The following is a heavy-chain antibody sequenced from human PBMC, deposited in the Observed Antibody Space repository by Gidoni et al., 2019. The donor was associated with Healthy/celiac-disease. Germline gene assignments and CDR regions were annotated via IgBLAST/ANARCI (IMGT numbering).Heavy chain of an antibody. V-gene: IGHV3-33*01. Sequence: QVQLVESGGGVVQPGGSLRLSCAASGFTFSSYGMHWVRQAPGKGLEWVAVIWYDGSNKYYADSVKGRFTISRDNSKNTLYLQMNSLRAEDTAVYYCARGIVVVVAAISYYYYGMDVWGQGTTVTVSS. CDR3: ARGIVVVVAAISYYYYGMDV. CDR1: GFTFSSYG. J-gene: IGHJ6*02. D-gene: IGHD2-15*01. CDR2: IWYDGSNK.